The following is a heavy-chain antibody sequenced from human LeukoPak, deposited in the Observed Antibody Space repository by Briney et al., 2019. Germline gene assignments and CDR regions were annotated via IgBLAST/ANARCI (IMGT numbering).Heavy chain of an antibody. J-gene: IGHJ6*02. CDR1: GFTFSSYS. D-gene: IGHD6-13*01. CDR2: ISSSSSYI. V-gene: IGHV3-21*01. Sequence: GGSLRLSCAASGFTFSSYSMNWVRQAPGKGLEWVSSISSSSSYIYYADSVKGRFTISRDNAKNSLYLQMNSLRAEDTAVYYCARDHLVEAAAGTDYYYYGMDVWGQGTTVTVSS. CDR3: ARDHLVEAAAGTDYYYYGMDV.